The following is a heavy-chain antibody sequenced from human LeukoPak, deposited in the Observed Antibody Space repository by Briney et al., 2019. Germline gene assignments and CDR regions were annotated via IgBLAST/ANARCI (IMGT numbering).Heavy chain of an antibody. J-gene: IGHJ4*02. CDR3: ARRGDDSTSYYYFDY. V-gene: IGHV3-30-3*01. CDR1: GLTFRSYA. D-gene: IGHD3-22*01. CDR2: ISYDGSNK. Sequence: PGRSLRLSCAASGLTFRSYAMHWVRQAPGKGLEWVAVISYDGSNKYYADSVKGRFTISRDSSKNTLYLQMNSLRAEDTAVYYCARRGDDSTSYYYFDYWGQGTLVTVSS.